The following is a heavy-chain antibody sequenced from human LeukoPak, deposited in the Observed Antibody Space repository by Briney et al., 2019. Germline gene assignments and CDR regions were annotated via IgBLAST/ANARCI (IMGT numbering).Heavy chain of an antibody. CDR3: ARNQEIDYYDSSGFYWGVEY. D-gene: IGHD3-22*01. Sequence: GGSLRLSCAASGFTFSAYSMNWVRQAPGKGLEWVAYISGGGGTIYYADSVKGRFTISRDNAKNSLYLQMDSLRAEDTAVYYCARNQEIDYYDSSGFYWGVEYWGQGTLVTVSS. CDR2: ISGGGGTI. V-gene: IGHV3-48*01. J-gene: IGHJ4*02. CDR1: GFTFSAYS.